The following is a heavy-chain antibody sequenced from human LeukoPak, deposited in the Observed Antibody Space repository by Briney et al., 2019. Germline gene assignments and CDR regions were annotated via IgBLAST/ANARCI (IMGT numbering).Heavy chain of an antibody. D-gene: IGHD5-18*01. J-gene: IGHJ4*02. Sequence: GGSLRLSCAASGFTFSSYGMTWVRQAPGKGLEWVSYISSSSSTIYYADSVKGRFTISRDNAKNSLYLQMNSLRAEDTAVYYCARDLSGIAGYTYGRGIDYWGQGTLVTVSS. CDR1: GFTFSSYG. V-gene: IGHV3-48*01. CDR3: ARDLSGIAGYTYGRGIDY. CDR2: ISSSSSTI.